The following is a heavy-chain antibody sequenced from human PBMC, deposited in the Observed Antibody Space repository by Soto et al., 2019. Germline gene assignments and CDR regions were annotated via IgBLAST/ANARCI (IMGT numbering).Heavy chain of an antibody. CDR3: AREGLRFLEWPIDAFDI. D-gene: IGHD3-3*01. Sequence: GSLRLSCAASGFTFSSYLMSWVRQAPGRGLEWVANIKQDGSEKYYVDSVKGRFTISRDNAKNSLYLQMNSLRAEDTAVYYCAREGLRFLEWPIDAFDIWGQGTMVTVSS. CDR2: IKQDGSEK. V-gene: IGHV3-7*01. CDR1: GFTFSSYL. J-gene: IGHJ3*02.